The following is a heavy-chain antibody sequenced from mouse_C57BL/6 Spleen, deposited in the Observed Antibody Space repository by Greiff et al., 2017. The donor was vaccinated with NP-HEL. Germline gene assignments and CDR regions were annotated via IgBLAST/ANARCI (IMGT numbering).Heavy chain of an antibody. Sequence: EVQLQESGPGLVKPSQSLSLTCSVPGYSITSGYYWNWIRQFPGNKLEWMGYISYDGSNNYNPSLKNRISITRDTSKNQFFLKLNSVTTEDTATYYCAREDSSAYWGQGTLVTVSA. D-gene: IGHD3-2*01. V-gene: IGHV3-6*01. CDR3: AREDSSAY. CDR1: GYSITSGYY. J-gene: IGHJ3*01. CDR2: ISYDGSN.